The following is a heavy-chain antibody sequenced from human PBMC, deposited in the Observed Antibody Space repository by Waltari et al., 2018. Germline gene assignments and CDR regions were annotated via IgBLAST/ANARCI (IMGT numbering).Heavy chain of an antibody. V-gene: IGHV4-4*07. Sequence: QVQLQESGPGLVKPSETLSLTCTVSGGSISSYYWSWIRQPAGKGLEWIGRIETSGSTNHNPSLKSRVTMSVDTSKNQFALKLSSVTAADTAVYYCARDVRYSGSYYGNAFDIWGQGTMVTVSS. J-gene: IGHJ3*02. CDR1: GGSISSYY. D-gene: IGHD1-26*01. CDR2: IETSGST. CDR3: ARDVRYSGSYYGNAFDI.